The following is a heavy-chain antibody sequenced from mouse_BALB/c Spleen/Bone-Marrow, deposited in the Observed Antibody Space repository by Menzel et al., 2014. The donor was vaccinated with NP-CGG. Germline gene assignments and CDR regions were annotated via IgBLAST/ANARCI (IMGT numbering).Heavy chain of an antibody. CDR1: GYTFTSYW. V-gene: IGHV1S81*02. J-gene: IGHJ1*01. Sequence: QVQLQQSGAELVKPGASVKLSCKASGYTFTSYWMHWVKQRPGQGLEWIGEINPSNGRTNYNEKFKSKATLTVDKSSSTAYMKLSSLTSEDSAVYYCARYLHYYGSSYGYFDVWGAGTTVTVSS. CDR3: ARYLHYYGSSYGYFDV. CDR2: INPSNGRT. D-gene: IGHD1-1*01.